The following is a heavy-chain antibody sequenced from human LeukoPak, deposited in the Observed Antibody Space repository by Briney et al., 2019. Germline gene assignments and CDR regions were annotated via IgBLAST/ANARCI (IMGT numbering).Heavy chain of an antibody. J-gene: IGHJ4*02. CDR2: ISSSSSTI. V-gene: IGHV3-48*01. CDR1: GFTFSSYS. D-gene: IGHD2-15*01. CDR3: ATDDDLGYCSGGSCYLFDY. Sequence: GGSLRLSCAASGFTFSSYSMNWVRQAPGKGLEWVSYISSSSSTIYYADSVKGRFNISRDNAKNSLYLQMNSLRAEGTAVYYCATDDDLGYCSGGSCYLFDYWGQGTLVTVSS.